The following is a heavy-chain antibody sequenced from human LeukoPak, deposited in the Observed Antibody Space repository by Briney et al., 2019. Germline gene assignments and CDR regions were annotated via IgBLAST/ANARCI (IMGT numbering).Heavy chain of an antibody. CDR2: MKPDGSQT. CDR3: PGDHLYKAFDY. Sequence: GGSLRLSCAASGFPFSSSWMNWVRQAPGKGLEWVASMKPDGSQTYYLDSVEGRFTISRDIAKNSLYLQMNSLRAEDTAVYYCPGDHLYKAFDYWGQRTLVTVAS. V-gene: IGHV3-7*01. CDR1: GFPFSSSW. J-gene: IGHJ4*02. D-gene: IGHD3-16*01.